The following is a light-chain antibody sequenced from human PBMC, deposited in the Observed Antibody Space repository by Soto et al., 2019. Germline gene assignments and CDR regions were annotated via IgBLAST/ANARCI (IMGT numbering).Light chain of an antibody. CDR3: SSYTSTTRGVA. CDR1: SSNIGSNT. J-gene: IGLJ2*01. Sequence: QSVLTQPPSVSGTRGQRVTISCSGSSSNIGSNTANWYQHLPGTAPKVLIYSNNRRPSGVSYRFSGSKSGNTASLTISGLQADDEADYYCSSYTSTTRGVAFGGGTKLTVL. CDR2: SNN. V-gene: IGLV1-44*01.